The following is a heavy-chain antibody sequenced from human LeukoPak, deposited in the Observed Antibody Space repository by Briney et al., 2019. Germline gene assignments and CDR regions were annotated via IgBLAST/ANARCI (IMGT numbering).Heavy chain of an antibody. D-gene: IGHD2-2*01. CDR3: ARDEIVVVPAAKHDAFDI. J-gene: IGHJ3*02. Sequence: GGSLRLSCAASGFTFSSYWMHWVRQAPGKGLVWVSRINSDGSSTSYADSVKGRFTISRDNAKNTLYLQMNSLRAEDTAVYYCARDEIVVVPAAKHDAFDIWGQGTMVTVPS. CDR2: INSDGSST. CDR1: GFTFSSYW. V-gene: IGHV3-74*01.